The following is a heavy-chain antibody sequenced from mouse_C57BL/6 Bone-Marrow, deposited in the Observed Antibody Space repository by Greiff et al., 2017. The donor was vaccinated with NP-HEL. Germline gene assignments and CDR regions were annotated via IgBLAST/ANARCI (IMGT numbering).Heavy chain of an antibody. Sequence: VQRVESGPELVKPGASVKISCKASGYAFSSSWMNWVKQRPGKGLEWIGRIYPGDGDTNYNGKFKGKATLTADKSSSTAYMQLSSLTSEDSAVYFCAREVYYYGSSLYWYFDVWGTGTTVTVSS. D-gene: IGHD1-1*01. J-gene: IGHJ1*03. CDR1: GYAFSSSW. CDR3: AREVYYYGSSLYWYFDV. CDR2: IYPGDGDT. V-gene: IGHV1-82*01.